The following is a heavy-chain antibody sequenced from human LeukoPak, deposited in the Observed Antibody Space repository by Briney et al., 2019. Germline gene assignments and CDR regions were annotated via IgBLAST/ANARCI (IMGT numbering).Heavy chain of an antibody. V-gene: IGHV1-18*01. Sequence: ASVKVSCKASGYTFSSYGISWVRQAPGQGLEWMGWISGYDDNTNYAQKLQGRVTMTTDTSTSTAYMELRSLRSEDTAVYYCAIRLGGSYYDSSGHSPGYFDYWGQGTLVTVSS. J-gene: IGHJ4*02. CDR3: AIRLGGSYYDSSGHSPGYFDY. CDR2: ISGYDDNT. CDR1: GYTFSSYG. D-gene: IGHD3-22*01.